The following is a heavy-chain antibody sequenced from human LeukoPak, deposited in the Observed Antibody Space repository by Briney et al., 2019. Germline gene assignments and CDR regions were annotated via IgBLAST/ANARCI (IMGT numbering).Heavy chain of an antibody. CDR3: AGYHRRFLNDR. V-gene: IGHV4-34*01. D-gene: IGHD6-13*01. CDR2: IYPGETA. J-gene: IGHJ5*02. CDR1: DGSFSNYY. Sequence: SETLSLTRAVSDGSFSNYYWSWFRQSPGEGLEWIAEIYPGETAKYNPSLWSRVTISADTSKSQFSLRLTSVTAADTAVYYCAGYHRRFLNDRWGQGTLVTVSS.